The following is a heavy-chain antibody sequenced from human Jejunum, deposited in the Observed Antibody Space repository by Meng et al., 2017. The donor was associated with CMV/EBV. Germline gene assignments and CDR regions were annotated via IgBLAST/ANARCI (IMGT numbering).Heavy chain of an antibody. J-gene: IGHJ4*02. D-gene: IGHD2-21*02. CDR2: ISTYNGNT. V-gene: IGHV1-18*01. CDR1: GYTFTSYG. CDR3: ARGVVTMTRYYFDY. Sequence: SGYTFTSYGISWVRQAPGQGLEWIGLISTYNGNTHYAQKLQGRATMTTDTSTSTAYMEVRSLKSDDTAVYYCARGVVTMTRYYFDYWGQGTLVTVSS.